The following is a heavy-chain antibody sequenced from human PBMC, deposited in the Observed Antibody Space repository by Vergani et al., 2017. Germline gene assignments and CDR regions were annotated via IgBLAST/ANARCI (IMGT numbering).Heavy chain of an antibody. V-gene: IGHV6-1*01. CDR3: ARGSPWQRRSKEGFDR. J-gene: IGHJ5*02. CDR1: GDSVSSNSAA. D-gene: IGHD6-25*01. Sequence: QVQLQQSGPGLVKPSQTLSLTCAISGDSVSSNSAAWNWIRQSPSRGLEWLGRTYYRSKWYNDYAVSVKSRITINPDTSKNQFSLQLNSVTREDTAVYYCARGSPWQRRSKEGFDRWGQGTLVTVSS. CDR2: TYYRSKWYN.